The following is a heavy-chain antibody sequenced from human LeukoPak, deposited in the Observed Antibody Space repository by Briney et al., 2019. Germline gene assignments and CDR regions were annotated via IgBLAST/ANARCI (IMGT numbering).Heavy chain of an antibody. CDR2: IKQDGSEK. V-gene: IGHV3-7*01. J-gene: IGHJ4*02. CDR1: GFTFSSYW. CDR3: ARATFPYYYDSSGYWIFDY. D-gene: IGHD3-22*01. Sequence: GSLRLSCAASGFTFSSYWLSWIRQAPGKGLEWVANIKQDGSEKYYVDSVKGRFPISRDNAKNSLYLQMNSLRAEDTAVYYCARATFPYYYDSSGYWIFDYWGQGTLVTVSS.